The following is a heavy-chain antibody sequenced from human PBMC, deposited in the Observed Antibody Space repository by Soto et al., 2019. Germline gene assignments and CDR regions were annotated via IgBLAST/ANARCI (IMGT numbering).Heavy chain of an antibody. V-gene: IGHV3-66*01. CDR2: IYSGGST. Sequence: EVQVVESGGGLVQSGGSLTLSCAASGFTVSNSYMSWVRKAPGKGLEWVSAIYSGGSTYYADSVKGRFTISRDNSRNTLYLQMNSLRAEDTAVYFCARCDGSATYCFFFAYWGQGTPVTVSS. CDR3: ARCDGSATYCFFFAY. CDR1: GFTVSNSY. D-gene: IGHD3-10*01. J-gene: IGHJ4*02.